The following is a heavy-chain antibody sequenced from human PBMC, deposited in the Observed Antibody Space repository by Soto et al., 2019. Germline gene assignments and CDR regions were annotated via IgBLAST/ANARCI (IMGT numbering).Heavy chain of an antibody. CDR2: MNPNSGNT. CDR1: GYTFTSYD. Sequence: QVQLVQSGAEVKKPGASVKVSCKASGYTFTSYDINWVRQATGQGLEWMGWMNPNSGNTGYAQKFQGRVTMTRNTSISTAYMELSSLRSEDTVVYYCARGQTTRYYYYYGMDVWGQGTTVTVSS. D-gene: IGHD4-4*01. V-gene: IGHV1-8*01. CDR3: ARGQTTRYYYYYGMDV. J-gene: IGHJ6*02.